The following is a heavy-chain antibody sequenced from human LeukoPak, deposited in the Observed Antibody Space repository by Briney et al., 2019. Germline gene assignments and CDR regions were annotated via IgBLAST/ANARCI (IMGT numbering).Heavy chain of an antibody. D-gene: IGHD3-10*01. Sequence: KPSETLSLTCAVYGGSFSVYYWSWIRQPPGKGLEWIGEINHSGSTNYNPSLKSRVTISVDTSKNQFSLKLSSVTAADTAVYYCARGVGGAWAFDYWGQGTLVTVSS. CDR2: INHSGST. J-gene: IGHJ4*02. CDR3: ARGVGGAWAFDY. CDR1: GGSFSVYY. V-gene: IGHV4-34*01.